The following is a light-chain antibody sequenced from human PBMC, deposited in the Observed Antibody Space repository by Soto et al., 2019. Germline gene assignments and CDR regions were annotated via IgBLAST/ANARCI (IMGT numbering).Light chain of an antibody. V-gene: IGLV2-8*01. J-gene: IGLJ2*01. CDR1: HSDVGGYKY. CDR3: SSYAASNVVL. CDR2: EVS. Sequence: QSALTQPPSASGSPGQSVTISCTGSHSDVGGYKYVSWYQQHPGKVPNLIMYEVSKRPSGVPDRFSGSKSGNTASLTVSGLQAEDEADYYCSSYAASNVVLFGGGTKLTVL.